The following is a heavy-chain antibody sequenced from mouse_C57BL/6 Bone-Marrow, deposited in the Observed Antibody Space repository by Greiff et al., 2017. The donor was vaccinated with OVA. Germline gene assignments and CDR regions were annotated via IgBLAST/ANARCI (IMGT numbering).Heavy chain of an antibody. J-gene: IGHJ3*01. CDR1: GFNIKDDY. V-gene: IGHV14-4*01. CDR3: LLAWFAY. Sequence: VQLQQSGAELVRPGASVKLSCTASGFNIKDDYMHWVKQRPEQGLEWIGWIDPENGDTEYASKFQGKATITADTSSNTAYLQLSSLPAEDTAVYYCLLAWFAYWGQGTLVTVSA. CDR2: IDPENGDT.